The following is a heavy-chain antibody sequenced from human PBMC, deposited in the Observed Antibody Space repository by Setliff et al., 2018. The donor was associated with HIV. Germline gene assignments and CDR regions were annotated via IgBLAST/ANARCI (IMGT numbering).Heavy chain of an antibody. J-gene: IGHJ4*02. D-gene: IGHD3-9*01. CDR1: GGTFSSYA. CDR3: ARASNFDWVQYYFDY. Sequence: SVKVSCKASGGTFSSYAISWVRQAPGQGLEWIGGIIPIFGTANYAQKFQGRVTITADESTSTAYMELSSLRSEDTAVYYCARASNFDWVQYYFDYWGQGTLVTVSS. CDR2: IIPIFGTA. V-gene: IGHV1-69*13.